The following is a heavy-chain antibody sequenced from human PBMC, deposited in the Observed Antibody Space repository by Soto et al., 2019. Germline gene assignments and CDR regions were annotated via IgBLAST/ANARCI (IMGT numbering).Heavy chain of an antibody. CDR1: GFTFSSYS. CDR3: ARDPSMVRGENWYFDL. J-gene: IGHJ2*01. CDR2: ISSSRSYI. D-gene: IGHD3-10*01. Sequence: EVQLVESGGGLVKPGGSLRLSCAASGFTFSSYSMNWVRQAPGKGLEWVSSISSSRSYIYYADSVRGRFTISRDDAKNSLYLQMNSLRAEDTAVYYCARDPSMVRGENWYFDLWGRGTLVTVSS. V-gene: IGHV3-21*01.